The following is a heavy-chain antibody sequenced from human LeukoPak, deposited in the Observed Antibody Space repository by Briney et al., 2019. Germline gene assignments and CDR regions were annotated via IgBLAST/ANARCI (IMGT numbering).Heavy chain of an antibody. V-gene: IGHV4-59*01. CDR3: ARGSPYYYGSSGTFDI. CDR2: IYYSGST. Sequence: SETLSLTCTVSGGSISSYYWSWIRQPPGKGLEWIGYIYYSGSTNYNPSLKSRVTISVDTSKNQFSLKLSSVTAADTAVYYCARGSPYYYGSSGTFDIWGQGTMVTVSS. J-gene: IGHJ3*02. D-gene: IGHD3-22*01. CDR1: GGSISSYY.